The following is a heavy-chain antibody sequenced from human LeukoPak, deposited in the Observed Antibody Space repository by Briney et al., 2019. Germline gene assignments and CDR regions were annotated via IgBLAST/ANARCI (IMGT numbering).Heavy chain of an antibody. J-gene: IGHJ4*02. V-gene: IGHV3-11*01. CDR3: TRDAPAIQRGDN. Sequence: PGGSLRLSCAASGFTFSDFFMGWIRQTPGKGLEWVSYISGSGDTIFHADSVRGRFTISRDNARNSMYLHMNSLKAEDTAVYYCTRDAPAIQRGDNWGQGTQVTVSS. CDR2: ISGSGDTI. CDR1: GFTFSDFF. D-gene: IGHD5-18*01.